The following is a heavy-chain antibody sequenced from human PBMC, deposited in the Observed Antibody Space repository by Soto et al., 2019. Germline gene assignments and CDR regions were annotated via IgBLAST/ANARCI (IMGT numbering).Heavy chain of an antibody. D-gene: IGHD2-15*01. J-gene: IGHJ6*02. V-gene: IGHV1-2*02. CDR3: ARDRGYCSGGSCYCDPSGDYYGMDV. CDR1: GYTFTGYY. Sequence: ASVKVSCKASGYTFTGYYMHWVRQAPGQGLEWMGWINPNNGNTNYAQKFQGRVTITRDTSASTAYMELSRLRSEDTAVYYCARDRGYCSGGSCYCDPSGDYYGMDVWGQGTTVTVSS. CDR2: INPNNGNT.